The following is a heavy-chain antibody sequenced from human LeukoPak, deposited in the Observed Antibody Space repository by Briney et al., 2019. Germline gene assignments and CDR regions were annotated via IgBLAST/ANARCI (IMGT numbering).Heavy chain of an antibody. CDR2: INPNSGGT. V-gene: IGHV1-2*02. J-gene: IGHJ6*03. CDR3: ERWDYDFWCAKDYYYYMDV. D-gene: IGHD3-3*01. Sequence: ASVKVSCKASGYTFTVYYMHWVRQAPGQGLEGVGWINPNSGGTNYAQKFQGRVTMTRDTSISTAYMELRRLRSADTAVYYCERWDYDFWCAKDYYYYMDVWGKGTTVTVSS. CDR1: GYTFTVYY.